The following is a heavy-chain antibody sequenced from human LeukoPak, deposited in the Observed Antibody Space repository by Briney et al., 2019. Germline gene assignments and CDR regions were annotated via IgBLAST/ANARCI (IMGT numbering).Heavy chain of an antibody. CDR1: GYTFTGYY. CDR3: ARGVYCSRTSCYIDY. J-gene: IGHJ4*02. Sequence: GASVKVSCKASGYTFTGYYMHWVRQAPGQGLEWMGWINLNSGGTNYAQKFQGRVTMTRDTSISTVYMELSGLRSDDTAVYYCARGVYCSRTSCYIDYWGQGTLVTVSS. V-gene: IGHV1-2*02. D-gene: IGHD2-2*02. CDR2: INLNSGGT.